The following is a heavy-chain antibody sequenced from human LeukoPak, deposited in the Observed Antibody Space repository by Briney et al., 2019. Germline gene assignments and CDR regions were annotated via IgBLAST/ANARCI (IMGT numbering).Heavy chain of an antibody. V-gene: IGHV4-59*01. CDR1: GGSISSYY. CDR2: IYYSGST. Sequence: PSETLSLTCTVSGGSISSYYWSWIRQPPGKGLEWIGYIYYSGSTNYNPSLKSRVTISVDTSKNQFSLKLSSVTAADTAVYYCARGAYPSGCYMDVWGKGTTVTVSS. D-gene: IGHD6-19*01. CDR3: ARGAYPSGCYMDV. J-gene: IGHJ6*03.